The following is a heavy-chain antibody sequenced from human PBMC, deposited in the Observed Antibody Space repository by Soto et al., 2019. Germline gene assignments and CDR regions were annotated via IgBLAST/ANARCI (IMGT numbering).Heavy chain of an antibody. CDR1: GYSFSSYW. D-gene: IGHD3-10*01. CDR3: ARLDEGPNYYGSGSPNY. J-gene: IGHJ4*02. V-gene: IGHV5-51*01. Sequence: GESLKISCKGSGYSFSSYWIGWVRQMPGKGLEWMGIIYPGDSDTRYSPSFQGQVTISADKSISTAYLQWSSLKASDTAMYYCARLDEGPNYYGSGSPNYWGQGTLVTVSS. CDR2: IYPGDSDT.